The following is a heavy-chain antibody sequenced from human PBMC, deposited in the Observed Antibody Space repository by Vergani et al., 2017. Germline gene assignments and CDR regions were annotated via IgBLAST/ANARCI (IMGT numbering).Heavy chain of an antibody. Sequence: QVQLIQSGAEVKKPGSSVKVFCKVSGGTFIKHAISWVRQAPGQGLEWVGGIVPVLGSANYPQKFQGRVTFTAEESKSTVYMELSGLTSEDTAIYYYARAWNETSAYYSMSRIYFDLLGQGTLVTVSS. D-gene: IGHD3-22*01. CDR2: IVPVLGSA. CDR3: ARAWNETSAYYSMSRIYFDL. J-gene: IGHJ4*02. CDR1: GGTFIKHA. V-gene: IGHV1-69*11.